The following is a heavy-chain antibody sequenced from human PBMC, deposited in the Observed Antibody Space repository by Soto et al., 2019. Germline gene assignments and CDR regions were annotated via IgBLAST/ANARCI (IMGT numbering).Heavy chain of an antibody. CDR1: GFSFENYG. J-gene: IGHJ6*02. CDR3: ANLWGDGYNLGQDYNGMDV. V-gene: IGHV3-33*06. Sequence: QVQMVESGGGVVQPGRSLRLSCAASGFSFENYGMHWVRQVPGRGLEWVAIIWYDGSLQYYAAAVKGRFTISRDNSKNTLYLEMNSLRAEDTAVYYCANLWGDGYNLGQDYNGMDVWGQGTTVIVSS. D-gene: IGHD5-12*01. CDR2: IWYDGSLQ.